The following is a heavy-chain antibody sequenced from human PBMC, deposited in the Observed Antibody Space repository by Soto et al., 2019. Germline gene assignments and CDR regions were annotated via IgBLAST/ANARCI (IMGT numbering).Heavy chain of an antibody. CDR2: IYYSGST. CDR3: ARLSNPWGNSVMDY. Sequence: QVQLQESGPGLVKPSQTLSLTCTVSGGSISSGGYYWSWIRQHPGKGLEWIGYIYYSGSTYYNPSLTRRVTISVDTSKNQFSLKLSSVTAADTAVYYCARLSNPWGNSVMDYWGQGTLVTVSS. CDR1: GGSISSGGYY. J-gene: IGHJ4*02. D-gene: IGHD3-16*01. V-gene: IGHV4-31*03.